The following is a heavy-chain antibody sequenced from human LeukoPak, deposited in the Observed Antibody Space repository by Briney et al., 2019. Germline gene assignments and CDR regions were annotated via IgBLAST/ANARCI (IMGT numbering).Heavy chain of an antibody. V-gene: IGHV3-74*01. J-gene: IGHJ4*02. CDR1: GFTLRNFY. CDR2: INSDESET. D-gene: IGHD2-21*02. Sequence: GGSLRLSCEAPGFTLRNFYMHWVRQAPGEGLVWVSRINSDESETNYADSVKGRFTISRDNAKKMLYLQMNNLRVEDTAVYYCVRVTENWGQGTLVTVSS. CDR3: VRVTEN.